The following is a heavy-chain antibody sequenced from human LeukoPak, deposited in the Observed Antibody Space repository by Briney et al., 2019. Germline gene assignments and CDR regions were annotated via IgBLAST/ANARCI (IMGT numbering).Heavy chain of an antibody. V-gene: IGHV4-38-2*01. Sequence: GSLRLSCAASGFTFSNAWMSWVRQAPGKGLEWIGSIYHSGSTYYNPSLKSRVTISVDTSKNQFSLKLSSVTAADTAVYYCASPGRYYWGQGTLVTVSS. CDR3: ASPGRYY. J-gene: IGHJ4*02. CDR1: GFTFSNAW. CDR2: IYHSGST.